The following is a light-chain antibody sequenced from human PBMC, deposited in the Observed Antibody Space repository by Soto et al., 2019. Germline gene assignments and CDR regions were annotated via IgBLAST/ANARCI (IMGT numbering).Light chain of an antibody. CDR2: DVS. CDR3: SSYTSSSPNYV. V-gene: IGLV2-14*01. CDR1: SSDVGGYNF. J-gene: IGLJ1*01. Sequence: QSLLTQPASLSDFPGQSITLSCAGTSSDVGGYNFVSWYQQHPGKAPKLMVYDVSNRPSGVSNRFSGSKSGNTASLTISGLQAEDEADYYCSSYTSSSPNYVFGTRTKVTRP.